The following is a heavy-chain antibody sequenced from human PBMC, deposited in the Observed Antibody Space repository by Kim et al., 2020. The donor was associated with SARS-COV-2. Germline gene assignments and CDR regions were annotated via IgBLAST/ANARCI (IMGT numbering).Heavy chain of an antibody. Sequence: SETLSLTCTVSGGSISSYYWSWIRQPPGKGLEWIGYIYYSGSTNYNPSLKSRVTLSVDTSKNQFSLKLSSVTAADTAVYYCARHRDYYGSGSYYIDYWGQGTLVTVSS. J-gene: IGHJ4*02. V-gene: IGHV4-59*08. D-gene: IGHD3-10*01. CDR2: IYYSGST. CDR1: GGSISSYY. CDR3: ARHRDYYGSGSYYIDY.